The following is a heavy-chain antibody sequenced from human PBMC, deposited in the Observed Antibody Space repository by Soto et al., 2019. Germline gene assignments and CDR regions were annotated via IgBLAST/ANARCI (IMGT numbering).Heavy chain of an antibody. CDR1: GFTFTRYS. J-gene: IGHJ3*02. D-gene: IGHD4-17*01. V-gene: IGHV3-23*01. CDR2: ISGSGGST. Sequence: GGSLRLSCAASGFTFTRYSMNWVRQAPGKGLEWVSSISGSGGSTYYADSVKGRFTISRDNSKNTLYLQMNSLRAEDTAVYYCAKVGAYGDYGALAFDIWGQGTMVTVSS. CDR3: AKVGAYGDYGALAFDI.